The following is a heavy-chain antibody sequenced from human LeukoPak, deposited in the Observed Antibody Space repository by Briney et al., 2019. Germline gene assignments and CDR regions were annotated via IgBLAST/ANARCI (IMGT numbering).Heavy chain of an antibody. CDR3: ANSDY. CDR2: IYDDNT. Sequence: GGSLRLSCAASGFTVSAYAMAWVRQAPGKGLEWVSTIYDDNTYYADSVKGRFAISRDNSKNTLYLQMNSLRAEDTAVYYCANSDYWGQGTLVTVSS. CDR1: GFTVSAYA. J-gene: IGHJ4*02. V-gene: IGHV3-23*01.